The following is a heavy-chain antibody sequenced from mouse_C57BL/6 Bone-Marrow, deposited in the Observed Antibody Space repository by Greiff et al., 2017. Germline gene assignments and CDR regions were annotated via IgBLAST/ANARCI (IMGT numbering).Heavy chain of an antibody. V-gene: IGHV1-59*01. D-gene: IGHD1-1*01. J-gene: IGHJ2*01. Sequence: QVQLQQPGAELVRPGTSVKLSCKASGYTFTSYWMHWVKQRPGQGLEWIGVIDPSDSYTNYNQKFKGKATLTVDTSSSTAYMQLSSLTSEDSAVYYCARGRITTVFPYYFDYWGQGTTLTVSS. CDR2: IDPSDSYT. CDR1: GYTFTSYW. CDR3: ARGRITTVFPYYFDY.